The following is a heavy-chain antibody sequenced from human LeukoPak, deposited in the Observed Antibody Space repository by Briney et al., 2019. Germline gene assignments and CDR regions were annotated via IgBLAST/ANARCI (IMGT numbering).Heavy chain of an antibody. CDR2: ISSSGISI. CDR3: ARCIAAAGRCGY. D-gene: IGHD6-13*01. V-gene: IGHV3-48*03. CDR1: GFTFSSYE. Sequence: GGSLRLSCAASGFTFSSYEMNWVRQAPGKGLEWVSNISSSGISIHYADSVKGRFTISRDNAKNSLYLQMNSLRAEDTAVYYCARCIAAAGRCGYWGQGTLVTVSS. J-gene: IGHJ4*02.